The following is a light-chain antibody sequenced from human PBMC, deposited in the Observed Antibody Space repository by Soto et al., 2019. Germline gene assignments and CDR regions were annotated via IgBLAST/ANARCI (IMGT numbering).Light chain of an antibody. J-gene: IGKJ4*01. CDR3: QQFDILIT. Sequence: EIVLTQSPATLSLSPGERATLSCGASQSINNNYLAWYQQKPGLAPRLLIYDASTRAAGIPDRFSGSGSGTDFTLTISRLEPEDFAVYYCQQFDILITFGGGTKVEIK. CDR1: QSINNNY. CDR2: DAS. V-gene: IGKV3D-20*01.